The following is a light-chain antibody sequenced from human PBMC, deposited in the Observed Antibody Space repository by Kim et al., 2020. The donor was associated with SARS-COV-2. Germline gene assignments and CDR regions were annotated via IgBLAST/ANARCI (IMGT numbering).Light chain of an antibody. Sequence: SVSPGQTARITCSGDKLGEKYTCWYQHKSGQSPVVVIYQDNKRPSGMTERFSGSSSGNTATLTISGTQPMDEADYYCQTWDSTTVIFGGGTKLTVL. V-gene: IGLV3-1*01. J-gene: IGLJ2*01. CDR2: QDN. CDR1: KLGEKY. CDR3: QTWDSTTVI.